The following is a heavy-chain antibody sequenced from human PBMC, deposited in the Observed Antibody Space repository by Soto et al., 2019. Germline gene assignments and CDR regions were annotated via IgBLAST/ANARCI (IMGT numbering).Heavy chain of an antibody. Sequence: QLQLQESGPGLVKPSETLSLTCTVSGGSISSSSYYWGWIRQPPGKGLEWIGRIYYSGSTYYNPSRKSRVTISLDTSKSQFSLQLRSVTAADTAVYYCATSNWFDPWGQGTLVTVSS. CDR2: IYYSGST. CDR1: GGSISSSSYY. J-gene: IGHJ5*02. V-gene: IGHV4-39*01. CDR3: ATSNWFDP.